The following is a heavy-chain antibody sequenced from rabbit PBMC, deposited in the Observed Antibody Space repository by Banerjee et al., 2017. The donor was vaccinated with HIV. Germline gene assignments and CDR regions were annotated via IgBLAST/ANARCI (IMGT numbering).Heavy chain of an antibody. CDR1: GFYLSSRYW. J-gene: IGHJ4*01. D-gene: IGHD7-1*01. Sequence: QEQLEESGGGLVKPEGSLTLTCTASGFYLSSRYWICWVRQAPGKGLEWIACIATGSGSINYASWAKGRFTISKTSSTTVTLQMTSLTAADTATYFCVRETETYAGYAGYGYYFNLWGPGTLVTVS. V-gene: IGHV1S45*01. CDR2: IATGSGSI. CDR3: VRETETYAGYAGYGYYFNL.